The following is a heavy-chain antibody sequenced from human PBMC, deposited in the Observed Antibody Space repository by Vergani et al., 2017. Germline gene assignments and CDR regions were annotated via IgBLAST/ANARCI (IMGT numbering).Heavy chain of an antibody. CDR3: ATVGRYCSSTSCYKPFRVFDY. Sequence: QVQLVQSGAEVKKPGASVKVSCKASGYTFTSYYMPWVRQAPVQGLEWMGGINPSGGSTSYAQKFQGRVTMTRDTSTSTVYMELSSLRSEDTAVYYCATVGRYCSSTSCYKPFRVFDYWGQGTLVTVSS. CDR1: GYTFTSYY. V-gene: IGHV1-46*01. CDR2: INPSGGST. D-gene: IGHD2-2*02. J-gene: IGHJ4*02.